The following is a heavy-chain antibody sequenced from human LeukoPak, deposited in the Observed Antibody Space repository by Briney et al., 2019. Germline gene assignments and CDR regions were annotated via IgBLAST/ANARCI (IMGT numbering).Heavy chain of an antibody. V-gene: IGHV1-3*01. J-gene: IGHJ4*02. CDR3: ARDDFSTYPGLNYFDY. CDR1: GYTFTHYA. CDR2: TNVGNDYT. D-gene: IGHD4-11*01. Sequence: EASVTVSCKASGYTFTHYAVHWVRQAPGQRLEWMGWTNVGNDYTESSQKFQDRLTITSDTTATTVYMELSSLRSEDTAVYYCARDDFSTYPGLNYFDYWGQGSLVTVSS.